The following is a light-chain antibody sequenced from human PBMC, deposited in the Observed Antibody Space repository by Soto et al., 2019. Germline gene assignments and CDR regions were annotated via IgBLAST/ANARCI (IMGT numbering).Light chain of an antibody. CDR1: QNVGSN. Sequence: EIVMTQSPATLSVSPGERATLSCRASQNVGSNLAWYQQRPAQAPRLLIYGASTRATGIPARFTGSGSGTDFTLTISSLPSEDCAVYYCQHYNNWPPYTFGQGTKLEIK. CDR3: QHYNNWPPYT. V-gene: IGKV3-15*01. J-gene: IGKJ2*01. CDR2: GAS.